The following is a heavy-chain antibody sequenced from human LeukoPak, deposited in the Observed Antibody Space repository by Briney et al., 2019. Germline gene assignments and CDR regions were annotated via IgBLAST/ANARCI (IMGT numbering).Heavy chain of an antibody. V-gene: IGHV3-30-3*01. Sequence: GGSLRLSCAASGFTFSSYAMHWVRQAPGKGLEWVAVISYDGSNKYYADSVKGRFTISRDNSENTLYLQMNGLRAEDTAVYYCAKDLAGATVVTCFDYWGQGNLVTVSS. D-gene: IGHD4-23*01. CDR2: ISYDGSNK. J-gene: IGHJ4*02. CDR1: GFTFSSYA. CDR3: AKDLAGATVVTCFDY.